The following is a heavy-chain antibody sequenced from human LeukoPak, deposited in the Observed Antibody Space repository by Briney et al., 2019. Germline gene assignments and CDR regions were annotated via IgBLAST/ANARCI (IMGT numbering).Heavy chain of an antibody. CDR1: GYTFTSYD. J-gene: IGHJ5*02. CDR2: MNPNSGNT. D-gene: IGHD2-21*02. CDR3: ARGVVVTAIPRRRDWFDP. V-gene: IGHV1-8*01. Sequence: ASVKVSCKASGYTFTSYDINWVRQATGQGLEWMGWMNPNSGNTGYAQKFQGRVTMTRNTSISTAYMELSSLRSEDTAVYYCARGVVVTAIPRRRDWFDPWGQGTLVTVSS.